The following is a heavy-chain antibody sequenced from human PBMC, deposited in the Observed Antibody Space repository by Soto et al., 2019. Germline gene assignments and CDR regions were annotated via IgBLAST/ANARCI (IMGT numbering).Heavy chain of an antibody. V-gene: IGHV3-23*01. CDR1: GFNFKKFA. J-gene: IGHJ4*02. D-gene: IGHD6-19*01. CDR2: ISCCGGSA. CDR3: AKADGQQWLIPHLDN. Sequence: PGGSLRLSCVAFGFNFKKFAMAWVRQAAGEGLEWVPGISCCGGSASYADSVKGRFSIARDDSENTVSLQLNSLRVEDTAQYYCAKADGQQWLIPHLDNWGQGTLVTVSS.